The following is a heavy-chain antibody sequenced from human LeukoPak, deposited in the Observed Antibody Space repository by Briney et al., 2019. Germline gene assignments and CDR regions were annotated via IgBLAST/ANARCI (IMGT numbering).Heavy chain of an antibody. CDR2: IYYSGST. Sequence: KPSETLSLTCTVSGGSISSYYWSWIRQPPGKGLEWIGYIYYSGSTNYNPSLKSRVTISVDTSKNQFSLKLSSVTAADTAVYYCARIPRYFDWLGIYYGMDVWGQGTTVTVSS. CDR3: ARIPRYFDWLGIYYGMDV. V-gene: IGHV4-59*01. D-gene: IGHD3-9*01. CDR1: GGSISSYY. J-gene: IGHJ6*02.